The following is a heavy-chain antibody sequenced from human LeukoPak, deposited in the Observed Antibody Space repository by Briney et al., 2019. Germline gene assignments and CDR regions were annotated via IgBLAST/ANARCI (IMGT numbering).Heavy chain of an antibody. J-gene: IGHJ6*03. CDR3: ARVASVPAAMGIYYYYYMDV. CDR2: INHSGST. D-gene: IGHD2-2*01. V-gene: IGHV4-34*01. Sequence: PSETLSLTCAVYGGSFSGYYWSWIRQPPGKGLEWIGEINHSGSTNYNPPFKSRVTISVDTSKNQFSLKLSSVTAADTAVYYCARVASVPAAMGIYYYYYMDVWGKGTTVTVSS. CDR1: GGSFSGYY.